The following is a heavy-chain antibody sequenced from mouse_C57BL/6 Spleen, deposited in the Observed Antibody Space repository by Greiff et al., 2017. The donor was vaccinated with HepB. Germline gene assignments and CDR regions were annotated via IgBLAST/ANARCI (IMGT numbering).Heavy chain of an antibody. CDR2: INPYNGGT. J-gene: IGHJ2*01. Sequence: EVKLQESGPVLVKPGASVKMSCKASGYTFTDYYMNWVKQSHGKSLEWIGVINPYNGGTSYNQKFKGKATLTVDKSSSTAYMELNSLTSEDSAVYYCARFDYSFDYWGQGTTLTVSS. CDR1: GYTFTDYY. CDR3: ARFDYSFDY. V-gene: IGHV1-19*01. D-gene: IGHD2-4*01.